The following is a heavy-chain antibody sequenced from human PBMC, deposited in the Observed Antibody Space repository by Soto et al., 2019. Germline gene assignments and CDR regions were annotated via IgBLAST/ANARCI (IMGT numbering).Heavy chain of an antibody. CDR3: AREGPEAFRSTWHFDY. D-gene: IGHD1-26*01. CDR2: MSFDGTTK. CDR1: GFTFSNFA. V-gene: IGHV3-30*14. Sequence: QVQLVESGGGVVQPGRSLRLSCAASGFTFSNFAMHWFRQAPGKGLEWVAVMSFDGTTKFYADSVKARFPVSRDNSQNPLYLQGNSLRDEDTAVYYCAREGPEAFRSTWHFDYWGQGTLVTVSS. J-gene: IGHJ4*02.